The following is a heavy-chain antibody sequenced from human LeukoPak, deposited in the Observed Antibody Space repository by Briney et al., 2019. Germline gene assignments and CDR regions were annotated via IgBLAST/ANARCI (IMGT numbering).Heavy chain of an antibody. V-gene: IGHV4-59*01. D-gene: IGHD5-18*01. Sequence: SETLSLTCTVSGGSISSYYWSWIRQPPGKGLEWIGYIYYSGSINYNPSLESRVTISVDTSKNQFSLKLSSVTAADTAVYYCARGPSDTAMALDYWGQGTLVSVSS. CDR2: IYYSGSI. CDR1: GGSISSYY. CDR3: ARGPSDTAMALDY. J-gene: IGHJ4*02.